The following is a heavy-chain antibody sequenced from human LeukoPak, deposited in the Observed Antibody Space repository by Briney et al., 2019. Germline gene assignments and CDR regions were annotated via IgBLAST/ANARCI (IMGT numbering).Heavy chain of an antibody. CDR2: ISYDGSNK. D-gene: IGHD2-2*03. CDR3: AKDGYCRSTGCSAYFFDS. V-gene: IGHV3-30-3*01. J-gene: IGHJ4*02. CDR1: GFTFSSYA. Sequence: PGRSLRLSCAASGFTFSSYAMHWVRQAPGKGLHWVAVISYDGSNKYYADSVKGRFTISRDNSKNTLYLQLNSLRPEDTALYYWAKDGYCRSTGCSAYFFDSWGQGTLVTVSS.